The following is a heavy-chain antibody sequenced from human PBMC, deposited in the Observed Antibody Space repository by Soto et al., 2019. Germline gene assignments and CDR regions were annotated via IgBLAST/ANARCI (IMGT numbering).Heavy chain of an antibody. Sequence: SETLSLTCTVSGGSISSYYWSWIRQPPGKGLEWIGYIYYSGSTNYNPSLKSRVTISVDTSKNQFSLKLSSVTAADTAVYYCARVSQNSWNYYSYYYMDVWGKGTTVPVSS. J-gene: IGHJ6*03. CDR2: IYYSGST. D-gene: IGHD1-1*01. CDR3: ARVSQNSWNYYSYYYMDV. CDR1: GGSISSYY. V-gene: IGHV4-59*08.